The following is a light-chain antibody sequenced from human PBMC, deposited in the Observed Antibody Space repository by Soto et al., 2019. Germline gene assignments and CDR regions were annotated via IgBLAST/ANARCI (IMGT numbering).Light chain of an antibody. CDR1: SSDVGSYNY. CDR2: EVR. CDR3: ASWDDSLSGYG. V-gene: IGLV2-14*01. Sequence: QSALTHPASVSGSPGQSVTISCTGTSSDVGSYNYVAWYQQFPGKTPKLIIYEVRNRPSGVSSRFSGSKSGTSASLAISGLRSEDEADYYCASWDDSLSGYGFGTGTKVTVL. J-gene: IGLJ1*01.